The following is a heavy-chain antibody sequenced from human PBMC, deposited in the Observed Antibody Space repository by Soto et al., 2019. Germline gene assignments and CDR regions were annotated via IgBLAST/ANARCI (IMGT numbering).Heavy chain of an antibody. J-gene: IGHJ4*01. V-gene: IGHV3-48*01. CDR3: ARDRVPFGVVTTPFDY. D-gene: IGHD3-3*01. Sequence: PGVSLRLSCAASGFTFSSYSMNWVRQAPGKGLEWVSYISSSSSTIYYADSVKGRFTISRDNAKNSLYLQMNSLRAEDTAVYYCARDRVPFGVVTTPFDYWGQGTLVTVSS. CDR1: GFTFSSYS. CDR2: ISSSSSTI.